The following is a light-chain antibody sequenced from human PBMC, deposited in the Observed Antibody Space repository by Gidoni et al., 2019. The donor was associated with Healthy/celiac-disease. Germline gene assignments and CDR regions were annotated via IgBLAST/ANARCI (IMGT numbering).Light chain of an antibody. CDR1: QSISIW. J-gene: IGKJ2*01. Sequence: DIQMTQSPSTLSASVGDRVSISCRASQSISIWLAWYQQKPGKAPNLLIYEAYNLQSGVPSSFSGSGSGTEFTLTISSLQPDDFATYYCQQYNGYVYTFGQGTKLEIK. CDR2: EAY. CDR3: QQYNGYVYT. V-gene: IGKV1-5*03.